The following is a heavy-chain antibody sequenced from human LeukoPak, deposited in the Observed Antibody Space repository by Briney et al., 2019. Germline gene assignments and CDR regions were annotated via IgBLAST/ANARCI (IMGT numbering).Heavy chain of an antibody. J-gene: IGHJ3*02. CDR1: GFTFSSYS. Sequence: GGSLRLSCAASGFTFSSYSMNWVRQAPGKGLERVSSISSSSYIYYADSVKGRFTISRGNAKNSLYLQMNSLRAEDTAVYYCARDPVAVNDAFDIWGQGTMVTVSS. CDR3: ARDPVAVNDAFDI. D-gene: IGHD6-19*01. V-gene: IGHV3-21*01. CDR2: ISSSSYI.